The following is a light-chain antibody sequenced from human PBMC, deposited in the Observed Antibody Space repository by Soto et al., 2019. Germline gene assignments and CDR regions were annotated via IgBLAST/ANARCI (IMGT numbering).Light chain of an antibody. V-gene: IGKV3D-15*01. J-gene: IGKJ4*01. CDR1: QSVSSK. CDR2: SAS. CDR3: QQYNNWPLT. Sequence: EIVMTQSPGTLSLSPGESSTLSCRATQSVSSKVAWYQQKSGQAPRLLIYSASTRATGISARFSGSGSGTEFTLTISSLQSEDFAVYYCQQYNNWPLTFGGGTKVDIK.